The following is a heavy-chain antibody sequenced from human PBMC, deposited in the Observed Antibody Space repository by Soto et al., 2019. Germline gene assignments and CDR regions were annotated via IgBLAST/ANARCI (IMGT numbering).Heavy chain of an antibody. V-gene: IGHV4-34*01. CDR3: AREGYSSSSKMPLCYMDV. D-gene: IGHD6-13*01. Sequence: PSETLSLTCAVYGGSFSGYYWSWIRQPPGKGLEWIGEINHSGSTNYNPSLKSRVTISVDTSKNQFSLKLSSVTAADTAVYYCAREGYSSSSKMPLCYMDVWGKGTTVTVCS. CDR2: INHSGST. CDR1: GGSFSGYY. J-gene: IGHJ6*03.